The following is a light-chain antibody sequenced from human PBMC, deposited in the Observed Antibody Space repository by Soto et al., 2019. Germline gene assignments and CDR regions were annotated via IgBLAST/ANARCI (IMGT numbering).Light chain of an antibody. CDR2: AAS. Sequence: VMTQSPSALSVSPGERATLSCRASQSVSSNLAWYQQKPGQAPRLLIYAASTRATGIPARFSGSGSGTEFTLTISSPQSEDFAVYYCQQYNNWPVFGQGTKVDIK. V-gene: IGKV3-15*01. J-gene: IGKJ1*01. CDR3: QQYNNWPV. CDR1: QSVSSN.